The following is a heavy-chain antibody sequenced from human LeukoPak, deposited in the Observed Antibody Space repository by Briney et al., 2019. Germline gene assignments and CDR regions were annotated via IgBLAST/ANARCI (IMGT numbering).Heavy chain of an antibody. CDR3: ARDFSSAWSAFDI. CDR2: INWNGGST. J-gene: IGHJ3*02. D-gene: IGHD3-22*01. V-gene: IGHV3-20*04. Sequence: GGSLRLSCAASGFTFDDYGMRWVRQAPGKGLEWVSGINWNGGSTGYADSVKGRFTISRDNAKSSLYLQMNSLRAEDTALYYCARDFSSAWSAFDIWGQGTMVTVSS. CDR1: GFTFDDYG.